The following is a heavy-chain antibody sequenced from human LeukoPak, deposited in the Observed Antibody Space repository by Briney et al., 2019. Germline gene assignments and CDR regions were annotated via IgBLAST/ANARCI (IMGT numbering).Heavy chain of an antibody. V-gene: IGHV4-59*01. CDR1: GGSIISYY. J-gene: IGHJ6*02. D-gene: IGHD3-10*01. Sequence: KTSETLSLTCTVSGGSIISYYWSWIRQPPGKGLEWIGYIYYSGSTNYNPSLKSRVTISVDTSKNQFSLKLSSVTAADTAVYYCARGRYYGSGTSYYYGMDVWGQGTTVTVSS. CDR3: ARGRYYGSGTSYYYGMDV. CDR2: IYYSGST.